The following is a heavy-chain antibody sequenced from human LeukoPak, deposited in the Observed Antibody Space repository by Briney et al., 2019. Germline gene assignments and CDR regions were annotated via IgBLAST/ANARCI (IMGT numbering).Heavy chain of an antibody. Sequence: GASVKVSCKASGYTFSSSGIYWVRQVPGQGLEWMAWISTYNGNTNYAQKVQGRVTMTTDTSTSTAYMELRSLRSDDTAVYYCARVLRYDFWSAYYFDYWGQGTLVTVSS. J-gene: IGHJ4*02. CDR1: GYTFSSSG. CDR3: ARVLRYDFWSAYYFDY. D-gene: IGHD3-3*01. V-gene: IGHV1-18*01. CDR2: ISTYNGNT.